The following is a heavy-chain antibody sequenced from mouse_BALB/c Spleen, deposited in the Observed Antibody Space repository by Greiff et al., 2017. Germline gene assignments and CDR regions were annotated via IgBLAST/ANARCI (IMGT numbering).Heavy chain of an antibody. CDR3: ARDNYGTLYAMDY. V-gene: IGHV2-6-7*01. Sequence: VKLMESGPGLVAPSQSLSITCTVSGFSLTGYGVNWVRQPPGKGLEWLGMIWGDGSTDYNSALKSRLSISKDNTKSQVFLKMNSLQTDDTARYYCARDNYGTLYAMDYWGQGTSVTVSS. CDR1: GFSLTGYG. D-gene: IGHD1-1*01. J-gene: IGHJ4*01. CDR2: IWGDGST.